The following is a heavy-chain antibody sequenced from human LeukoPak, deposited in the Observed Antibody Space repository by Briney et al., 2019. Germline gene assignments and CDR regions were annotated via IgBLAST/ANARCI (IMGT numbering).Heavy chain of an antibody. V-gene: IGHV4-4*02. CDR2: IYYSGST. CDR1: GGSISSSIW. J-gene: IGHJ4*02. Sequence: SETLSLTCAVSGGSISSSIWWSWVRQPPGKGLEWIGSIYYSGSTYYNPSLKSRVTISVDTSKNQFSLKLSSVTAADTAVYYCARGTMVRGALGHFNYWGQGTLVTVSS. D-gene: IGHD3-10*01. CDR3: ARGTMVRGALGHFNY.